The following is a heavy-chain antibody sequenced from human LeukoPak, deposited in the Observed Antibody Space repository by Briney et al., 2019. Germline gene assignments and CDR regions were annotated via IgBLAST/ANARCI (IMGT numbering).Heavy chain of an antibody. CDR3: ARDPTMYYYDSSGSTYFDY. CDR2: IIPIFGTA. V-gene: IGHV1-69*06. D-gene: IGHD3-22*01. CDR1: GGTFSSYA. J-gene: IGHJ4*02. Sequence: SVKVSCKASGGTFSSYAISWVRQAPGQGLEWMGGIIPIFGTANYAQKFQGRVTITADKSTSTAYMELSSLRSEDTAVYYCARDPTMYYYDSSGSTYFDYWGQGTLVTVSS.